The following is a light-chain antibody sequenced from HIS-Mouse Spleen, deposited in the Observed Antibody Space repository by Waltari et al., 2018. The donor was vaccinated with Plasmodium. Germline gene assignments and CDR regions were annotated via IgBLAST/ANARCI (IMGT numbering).Light chain of an antibody. Sequence: EIVMTQSPATLSVSPGERATLSCRASKSVSSNLAWYQQKPGQAPRRLIYGASTSATGIPARFSCSWSGTEFTLTISSLQSEDFAVYYCQQYNNWSFTFGPGTKVDIK. CDR2: GAS. CDR1: KSVSSN. CDR3: QQYNNWSFT. V-gene: IGKV3-15*01. J-gene: IGKJ3*01.